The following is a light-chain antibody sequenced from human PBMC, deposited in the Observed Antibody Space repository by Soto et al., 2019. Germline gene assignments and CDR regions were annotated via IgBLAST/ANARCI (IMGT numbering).Light chain of an antibody. J-gene: IGKJ1*01. Sequence: DIQMTQSPSTLSASVGDRATITCRASQSISSRLAWYQQKPGKAPKLLIYKASSLESGVTSRFSGSGSGTEFPLTISSLQPDDFATYYCQQYNSYPWTFGQGTKVEIK. V-gene: IGKV1-5*03. CDR3: QQYNSYPWT. CDR1: QSISSR. CDR2: KAS.